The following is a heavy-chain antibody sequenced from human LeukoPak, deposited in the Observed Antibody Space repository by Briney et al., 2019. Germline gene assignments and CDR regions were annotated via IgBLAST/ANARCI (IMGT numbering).Heavy chain of an antibody. Sequence: GGSLRLSCAASGFTLSDYWMHWVRRAPGKGLEWVSRIHEDGRTTAYADSVKGRFTVSRDSAKNTLYLQMDSLRAEDTAVYYCARDNMGTTPLDYWGQGTLVSVSS. CDR3: ARDNMGTTPLDY. J-gene: IGHJ4*02. V-gene: IGHV3-74*01. CDR1: GFTLSDYW. CDR2: IHEDGRTT. D-gene: IGHD1-26*01.